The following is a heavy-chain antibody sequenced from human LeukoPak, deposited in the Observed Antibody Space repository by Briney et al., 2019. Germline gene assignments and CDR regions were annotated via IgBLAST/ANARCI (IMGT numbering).Heavy chain of an antibody. CDR1: GGSISSYY. Sequence: PSETLSLTCTVSGGSISSYYWSWIRQPPGKGLEWIGYIYYSGSTNYNPSLKSRVTISVDTSKNQFSLKLSSVTAADTAVYYCAREGGYCSSTSCPGGFDYWGQGTLVTVSS. J-gene: IGHJ4*02. V-gene: IGHV4-59*01. D-gene: IGHD2-2*01. CDR3: AREGGYCSSTSCPGGFDY. CDR2: IYYSGST.